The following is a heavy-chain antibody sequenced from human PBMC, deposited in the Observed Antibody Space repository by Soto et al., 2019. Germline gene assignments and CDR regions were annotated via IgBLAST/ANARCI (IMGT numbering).Heavy chain of an antibody. J-gene: IGHJ6*02. D-gene: IGHD4-4*01. V-gene: IGHV1-3*01. CDR2: ITAANGNT. CDR3: ARGANYSPYQYYTMDV. CDR1: GYTLTNFA. Sequence: GASVKVSCKASGYTLTNFAIHWVRQAPGQRLEWIGWITAANGNTKYSQKFQGRVTITRDTSANTAYMELSSLTSEDTAVYYCARGANYSPYQYYTMDVWGQGTTVTVSS.